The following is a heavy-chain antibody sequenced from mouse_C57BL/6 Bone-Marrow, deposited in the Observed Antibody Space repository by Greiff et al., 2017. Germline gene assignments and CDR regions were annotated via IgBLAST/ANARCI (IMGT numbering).Heavy chain of an antibody. D-gene: IGHD2-3*01. CDR3: ARWDGYLTWFAY. J-gene: IGHJ3*01. V-gene: IGHV1-81*01. CDR1: GYTFTSYG. CDR2: IYPRSGNT. Sequence: QVHVKQSGAELARPGASVKLSCKASGYTFTSYGISWVKQRTGQGLEWIGEIYPRSGNTYYNEKFKGKATLTADKSSSTAYMELRSLTSEDSAVYFCARWDGYLTWFAYWGQGTLVTVSA.